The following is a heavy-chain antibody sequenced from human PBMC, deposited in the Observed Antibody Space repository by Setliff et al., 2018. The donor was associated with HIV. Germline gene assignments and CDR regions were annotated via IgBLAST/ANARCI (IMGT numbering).Heavy chain of an antibody. Sequence: PGESLKISCKGSGYSFTDYWIGWVRQMPGKGLEWMGIIYPGDSDTRYSPSFQGQVTISADKSISTAYLQWSSLKASDTAMYYCARHLKASTIFGVGYYMDVWGKGTTVTVSS. CDR1: GYSFTDYW. V-gene: IGHV5-51*01. CDR3: ARHLKASTIFGVGYYMDV. D-gene: IGHD3-3*01. CDR2: IYPGDSDT. J-gene: IGHJ6*03.